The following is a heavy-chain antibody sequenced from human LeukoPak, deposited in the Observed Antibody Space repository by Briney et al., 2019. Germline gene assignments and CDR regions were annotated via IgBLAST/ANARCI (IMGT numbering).Heavy chain of an antibody. CDR2: IYYSGST. D-gene: IGHD3-3*01. CDR1: GGSISSYY. V-gene: IGHV4-59*01. CDR3: ARVGRYDFWSGVDYFDY. Sequence: SETLSLTCTVSGGSISSYYWSWIRQPPGKGVKWIGYIYYSGSTSYNPSLKSRVTISVDTSKNQFSLKLSSVTAADTAVYYCARVGRYDFWSGVDYFDYWGQGTLVTVSS. J-gene: IGHJ4*02.